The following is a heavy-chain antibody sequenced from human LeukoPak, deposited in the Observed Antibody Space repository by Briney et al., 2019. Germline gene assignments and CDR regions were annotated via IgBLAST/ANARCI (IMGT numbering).Heavy chain of an antibody. CDR2: IYYSGST. CDR3: ARQWRDLYYFDH. V-gene: IGHV4-59*08. D-gene: IGHD5-12*01. CDR1: GGSISSYY. J-gene: IGHJ4*02. Sequence: SETLSLTCTVSGGSISSYYWSWIRQPPGKGLEWIGYIYYSGSTKYNPSLKSRVTISVDTSKNQFSLNLRSVTAADTAVYYCARQWRDLYYFDHWGQGTLVTVSS.